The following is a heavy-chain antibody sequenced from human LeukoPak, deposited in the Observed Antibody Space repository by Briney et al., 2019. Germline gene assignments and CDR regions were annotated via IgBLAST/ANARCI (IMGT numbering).Heavy chain of an antibody. J-gene: IGHJ4*02. D-gene: IGHD1-1*01. CDR2: IYSGGST. V-gene: IGHV3-66*02. CDR3: AKEGTGIHLDY. Sequence: GGSLRLSCAASGFTVSSNYMSWVRQAPGKGLEWVSIIYSGGSTYYADSVKGRFTISRDNSKNTLYLQMNSLRAEDTAVYYCAKEGTGIHLDYWGQGTLVTVSS. CDR1: GFTVSSNY.